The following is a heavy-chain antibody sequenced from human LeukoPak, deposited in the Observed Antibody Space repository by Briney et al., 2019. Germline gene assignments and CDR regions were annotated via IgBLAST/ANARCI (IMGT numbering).Heavy chain of an antibody. Sequence: SVKLSCKASGATFTGYAISWVRQAPGHGLEWMGGIIPIFGTANYAQKFQGRVTITADESTSTAYMELSSLRSEDTAVYYCARPRGYSGYELDYWGQGTLVTVSS. J-gene: IGHJ4*02. V-gene: IGHV1-69*13. D-gene: IGHD5-12*01. CDR2: IIPIFGTA. CDR3: ARPRGYSGYELDY. CDR1: GATFTGYA.